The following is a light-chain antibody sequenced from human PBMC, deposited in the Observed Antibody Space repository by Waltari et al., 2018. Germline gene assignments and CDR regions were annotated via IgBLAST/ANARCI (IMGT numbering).Light chain of an antibody. J-gene: IGLJ1*01. V-gene: IGLV3-1*01. CDR3: RAWDSSAFV. Sequence: SYEVTQPPSVSVSPRQRATITCSGEKLGSKYVSWYQQKSGQSPVLVIYRDDKRPSGIPERFSGSSSGNTATLTISGTQPMDEADYYCRAWDSSAFVFGAGTKVTVL. CDR2: RDD. CDR1: KLGSKY.